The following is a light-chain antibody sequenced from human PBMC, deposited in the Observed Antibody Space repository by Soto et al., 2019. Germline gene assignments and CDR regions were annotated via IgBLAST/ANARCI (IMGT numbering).Light chain of an antibody. Sequence: QSALTQPASVSGSPGQSITISCTGTSSDVGGYNYVSWYQQHPGTAPKLMIYEDSNRPSGVSDRFSGSRSGNTASLTISGLQSEDQSDYYCISYTGSSTWVFGGGTKLAVL. J-gene: IGLJ3*02. V-gene: IGLV2-14*01. CDR2: EDS. CDR3: ISYTGSSTWV. CDR1: SSDVGGYNY.